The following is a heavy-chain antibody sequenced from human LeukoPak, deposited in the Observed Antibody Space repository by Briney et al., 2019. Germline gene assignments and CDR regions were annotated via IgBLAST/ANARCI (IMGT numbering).Heavy chain of an antibody. CDR1: GGTFSSYA. D-gene: IGHD2-2*01. CDR2: IIPIFGTT. Sequence: SVKVSCKASGGTFSSYAISWVRQAPGQGLEWMGGIIPIFGTTNYAQKFQGRVTITADESTSTAYMELSSLRSEDTAVYYCARDRCSSTSCYVSYHYYYYMDVWGKGTTVTVSS. V-gene: IGHV1-69*13. J-gene: IGHJ6*03. CDR3: ARDRCSSTSCYVSYHYYYYMDV.